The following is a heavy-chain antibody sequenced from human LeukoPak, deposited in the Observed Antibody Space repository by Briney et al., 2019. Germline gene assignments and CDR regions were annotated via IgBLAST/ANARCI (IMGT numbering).Heavy chain of an antibody. D-gene: IGHD3-3*01. CDR2: IVGSGDTA. CDR3: ATTLFALYYFDY. CDR1: GFTFSDYA. Sequence: PGGSLRLSCAASGFTFSDYAMSWVRQAPGKGLEWVSVIVGSGDTAYYADSVKGRFTISRDNSKKKLFLQVNSLRADDTAIYYCATTLFALYYFDYWGRGTLVTISS. V-gene: IGHV3-23*01. J-gene: IGHJ4*02.